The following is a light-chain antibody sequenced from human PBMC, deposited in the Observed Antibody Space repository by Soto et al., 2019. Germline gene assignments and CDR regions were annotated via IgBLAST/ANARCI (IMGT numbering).Light chain of an antibody. Sequence: QSVLTQPASVSGSPGQSITISSTGPSIDVGGYNYVSWYQQHPGKAPKPMIYDVINRPSGVSNRFSGSKSGNTASLTISGLQAEDEADYYCSSYTSSSTFLFGGGTKLTVL. CDR3: SSYTSSSTFL. J-gene: IGLJ2*01. CDR1: SIDVGGYNY. CDR2: DVI. V-gene: IGLV2-14*01.